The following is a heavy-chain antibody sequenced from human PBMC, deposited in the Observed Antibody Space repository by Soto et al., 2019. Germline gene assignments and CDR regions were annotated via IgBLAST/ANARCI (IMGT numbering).Heavy chain of an antibody. Sequence: SETLSLTCTVSGGSISSGDYYWSWIRQPPGKGLEWIGYIYYSGSTYYNPSLKSRVTISVDTSKNQFSLKLSSVTAADTAVYYCARGRRGGNRPQYFQHWGQGTLVTVSS. J-gene: IGHJ1*01. D-gene: IGHD2-15*01. CDR1: GGSISSGDYY. CDR3: ARGRRGGNRPQYFQH. V-gene: IGHV4-30-4*01. CDR2: IYYSGST.